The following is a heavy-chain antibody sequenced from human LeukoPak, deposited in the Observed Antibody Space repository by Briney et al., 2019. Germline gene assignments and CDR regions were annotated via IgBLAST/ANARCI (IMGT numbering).Heavy chain of an antibody. CDR1: GGSISSGGYS. CDR2: IYHSGST. Sequence: SQTLSLTCAVSGGSISSGGYSWSWIRQPPGKGLEWIGYIYHSGSTYYNPSLKSRVTISVDRSKNQFSLKLSSVTAADTAVYYCARQAPSGNRPRFIDYWGQGTLVTVSS. D-gene: IGHD3-10*01. V-gene: IGHV4-30-2*01. CDR3: ARQAPSGNRPRFIDY. J-gene: IGHJ4*02.